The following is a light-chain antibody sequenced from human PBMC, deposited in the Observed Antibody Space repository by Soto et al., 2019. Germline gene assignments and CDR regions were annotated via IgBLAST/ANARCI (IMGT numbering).Light chain of an antibody. CDR1: SSDVGGYNY. CDR3: SSFTSSSTLPFV. CDR2: EVT. J-gene: IGLJ1*01. Sequence: QSVLTQPASVSGSPGQSFTISCAGTSSDVGGYNYVSWYQHHPGEAPKLIIYEVTNRPSGVSARFSGSKSGNTASLTISGLQPEDEANYDCSSFTSSSTLPFVFGTGTRSPS. V-gene: IGLV2-14*01.